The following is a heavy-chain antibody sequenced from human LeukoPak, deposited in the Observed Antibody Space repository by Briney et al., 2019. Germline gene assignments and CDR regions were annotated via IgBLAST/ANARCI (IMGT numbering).Heavy chain of an antibody. V-gene: IGHV4-39*01. Sequence: TSETLSLTCTVSGASISRDTFFWGWIHQSPKKGLEWIGSIDSSGTTHYNSSLKSRVIISVDTSKNQVSLNLTSVTFADTAVYYCARHGYIQFWLYWGQGTQVIVSS. CDR3: ARHGYIQFWLY. CDR2: IDSSGTT. CDR1: GASISRDTFF. J-gene: IGHJ4*02. D-gene: IGHD5-18*01.